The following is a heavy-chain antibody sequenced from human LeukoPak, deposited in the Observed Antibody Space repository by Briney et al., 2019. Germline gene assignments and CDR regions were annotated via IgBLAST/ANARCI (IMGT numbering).Heavy chain of an antibody. CDR1: SGSISSSSFY. Sequence: PSETLSLTCTVSSGSISSSSFYWGWIRQPPGKGLEWIGSIYYSGSTYYNPSLKGRFTISVDTSKNQFSLKLISVTAADTAVYYCARSRVGPTDGGGFDYWGQGTLVTVSS. CDR2: IYYSGST. V-gene: IGHV4-39*01. CDR3: ARSRVGPTDGGGFDY. D-gene: IGHD1-26*01. J-gene: IGHJ4*02.